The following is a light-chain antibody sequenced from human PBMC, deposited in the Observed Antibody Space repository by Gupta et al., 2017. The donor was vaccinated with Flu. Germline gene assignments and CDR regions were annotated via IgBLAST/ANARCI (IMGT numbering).Light chain of an antibody. J-gene: IGKJ4*01. CDR2: GAS. Sequence: DILMTQPPATLSVSPGERATLSCRASQSVGSNLAWYQQKPGQAPRLLIYGASTRATGIPARFSGDGSGTEFTLTISSLQSEDCAVYYCQQYNNWPPLFGGGTKVEIK. V-gene: IGKV3-15*01. CDR3: QQYNNWPPL. CDR1: QSVGSN.